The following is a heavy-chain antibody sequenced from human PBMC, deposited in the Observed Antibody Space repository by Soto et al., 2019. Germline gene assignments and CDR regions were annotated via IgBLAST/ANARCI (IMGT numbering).Heavy chain of an antibody. V-gene: IGHV3-9*01. D-gene: IGHD1-26*01. CDR2: ISWNSGSI. Sequence: EAQLVESGGGLVQPGRSLRLSCAASGFTFDDYAMHWVRQAPGKGLEWVSGISWNSGSIGYADSVKGRFTISRDNAKNSLYLQMNSLRAEDTALYYCAKASGSYPIGFFDYWGQGTLVTVSS. CDR3: AKASGSYPIGFFDY. J-gene: IGHJ4*02. CDR1: GFTFDDYA.